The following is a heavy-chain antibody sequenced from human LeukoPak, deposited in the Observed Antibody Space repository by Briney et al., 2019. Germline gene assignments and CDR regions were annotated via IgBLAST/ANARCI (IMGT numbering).Heavy chain of an antibody. D-gene: IGHD2-21*02. CDR2: IYYSGST. J-gene: IGHJ4*02. CDR3: ARGSDDWSFDY. CDR1: GGSISSYY. Sequence: SETLSLTCTVSGGSISSYYWSWIRQPPGKGLEWIGYIYYSGSTNYNPSLKSRVTISVDTSKNQFSLKLSSVTAADTAVYYCARGSDDWSFDYWGQGTLVTVSS. V-gene: IGHV4-59*01.